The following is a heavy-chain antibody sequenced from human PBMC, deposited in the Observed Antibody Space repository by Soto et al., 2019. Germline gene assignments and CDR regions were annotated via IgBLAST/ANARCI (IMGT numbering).Heavy chain of an antibody. CDR2: ISSRGVTI. Sequence: GGSLRLSCNVSGFTFGNYYMSWIRQAPGKGLESVSYISSRGVTIYYADSVKGRFTISRDNAKSSLFLQMDSLRAEDTAVYHCARVTASGWHVNGRDYFDHWGQGTRVTVSS. D-gene: IGHD6-19*01. J-gene: IGHJ4*02. V-gene: IGHV3-11*01. CDR3: ARVTASGWHVNGRDYFDH. CDR1: GFTFGNYY.